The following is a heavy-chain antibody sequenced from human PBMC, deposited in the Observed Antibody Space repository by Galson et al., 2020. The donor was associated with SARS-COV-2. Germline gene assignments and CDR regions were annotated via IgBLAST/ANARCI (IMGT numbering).Heavy chain of an antibody. CDR3: ARIPSWVWFDP. D-gene: IGHD1-26*01. Sequence: SETLSLTCTVSGASISSYYWSWIRQPPGKGLEWIGYIYYSGSTNYNPSLRSRVTISVDTSKNQFSLKLTSVTAADTAVYYCARIPSWVWFDPWGQGTLVTVSS. J-gene: IGHJ5*02. V-gene: IGHV4-59*01. CDR1: GASISSYY. CDR2: IYYSGST.